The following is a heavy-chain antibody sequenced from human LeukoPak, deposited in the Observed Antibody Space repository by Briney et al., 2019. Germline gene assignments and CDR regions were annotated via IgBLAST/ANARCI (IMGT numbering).Heavy chain of an antibody. V-gene: IGHV3-74*01. CDR1: GLTFNNYW. Sequence: GGSLRLSCAASGLTFNNYWMHWVRQAPGKGLVWGSRINTDGSSTNYADSVKGRFTISRDNAKNTVYLQMNSLRADDTAVYYCAAYDNSGYSKKYFQHWGQGTLVTVSS. D-gene: IGHD3-22*01. CDR2: INTDGSST. CDR3: AAYDNSGYSKKYFQH. J-gene: IGHJ1*01.